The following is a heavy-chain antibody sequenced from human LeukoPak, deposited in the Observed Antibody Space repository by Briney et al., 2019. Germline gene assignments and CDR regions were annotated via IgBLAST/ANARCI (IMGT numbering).Heavy chain of an antibody. CDR2: IYYSGST. Sequence: SETLSLTCAVYGGSFSGYYWSWIRQPPGKGLEWIGSIYYSGSTYYNPSLKSRVTISVDTSKNQFSLKLSSVTAADTAVYYCARQGDCSGGSCYSSYYYYYYMDVWGKGTTVTVSS. CDR3: ARQGDCSGGSCYSSYYYYYYMDV. D-gene: IGHD2-15*01. V-gene: IGHV4-34*01. J-gene: IGHJ6*03. CDR1: GGSFSGYY.